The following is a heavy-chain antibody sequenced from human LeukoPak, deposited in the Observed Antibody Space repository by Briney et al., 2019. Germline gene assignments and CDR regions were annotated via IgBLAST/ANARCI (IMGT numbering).Heavy chain of an antibody. CDR2: ITSRGGSTI. CDR3: AELGITMIGGV. J-gene: IGHJ6*04. V-gene: IGHV3-11*04. CDR1: GFTFSDFH. D-gene: IGHD3-10*02. Sequence: GGSLRLSCAASGFTFSDFHMSWIRQAPGKGLDWVSYITSRGGSTIYYADSVKGRFTISRDNAKNSLYLQMNSLRAEDTAVYYCAELGITMIGGVWGKGTTVTISS.